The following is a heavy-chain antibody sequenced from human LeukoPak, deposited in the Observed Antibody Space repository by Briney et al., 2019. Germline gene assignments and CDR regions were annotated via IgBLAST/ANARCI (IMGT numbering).Heavy chain of an antibody. J-gene: IGHJ4*02. V-gene: IGHV4-39*01. CDR1: GDSFNTRNYY. CDR2: FYYNGDT. CDR3: ASRTYGSRAFDH. D-gene: IGHD3-10*01. Sequence: PSETLSLTCTVSGDSFNTRNYYWEWVRQPPGKGLEWIGSFYYNGDTSDNASLRSRVTIFGDTSKNQFSLKLTSLTAADTAVYYCASRTYGSRAFDHWGQGTLVTVSS.